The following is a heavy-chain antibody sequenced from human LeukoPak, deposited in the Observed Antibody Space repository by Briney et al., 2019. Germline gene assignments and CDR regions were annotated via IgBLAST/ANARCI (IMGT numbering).Heavy chain of an antibody. CDR1: GFSFSDYD. J-gene: IGHJ5*02. Sequence: GGSLRLSCAASGFSFSDYDIHWVRLAPGKGLEWVTFIRYDGSNTYAESVKGRFTISRDNSKNTVYLQMNSLRAEDTAVYYCARDNRLSYCSSTSCPPNWFDPWGQGTLVTVSS. D-gene: IGHD2-2*01. V-gene: IGHV3-30*02. CDR3: ARDNRLSYCSSTSCPPNWFDP. CDR2: IRYDGSNT.